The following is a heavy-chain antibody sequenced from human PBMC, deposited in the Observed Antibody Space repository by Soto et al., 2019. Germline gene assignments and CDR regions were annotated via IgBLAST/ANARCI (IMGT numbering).Heavy chain of an antibody. Sequence: EVQVVESGGGLVKPGGSLRLSCAASGFTFSSYSMNWVRQAPGKGLEWVSFISSTTNYIYYGDSMKGRFTISRDNAKNSLYLEMNSLRAEDTAVYYCARESEDLTSNFDYWGQGTLVTVSS. J-gene: IGHJ4*02. CDR3: ARESEDLTSNFDY. CDR2: ISSTTNYI. V-gene: IGHV3-21*06. CDR1: GFTFSSYS.